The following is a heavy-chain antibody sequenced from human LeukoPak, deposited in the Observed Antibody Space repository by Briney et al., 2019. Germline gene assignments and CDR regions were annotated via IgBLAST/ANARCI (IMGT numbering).Heavy chain of an antibody. V-gene: IGHV3-23*01. CDR2: ISGSGGST. CDR1: GFTFSSYA. J-gene: IGHJ3*02. CDR3: AKTRGGLWTGAFDI. Sequence: QTGGSLRLSCAAPGFTFSSYAMSWVRQAPGKGLEWVSTISGSGGSTYYADSVKGRFTISRDNSKNTLYLQMNSLRAEDTAVYYCAKTRGGLWTGAFDIWGQGTMVTVSS. D-gene: IGHD3-16*01.